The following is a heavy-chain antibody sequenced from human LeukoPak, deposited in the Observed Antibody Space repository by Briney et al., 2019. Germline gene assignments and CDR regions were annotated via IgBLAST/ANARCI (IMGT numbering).Heavy chain of an antibody. CDR2: ISVYNGNT. CDR1: GYTFSGYG. J-gene: IGHJ6*03. D-gene: IGHD5-24*01. CDR3: ARVLSSSHPDGYYYYYYMDV. Sequence: ASVKVSCKASGYTFSGYGITWVRQDPGQGLEWIGWISVYNGNTNYAQKVQGRVTMTTDTSTSTAYMEMRSLRSDDTAVYYCARVLSSSHPDGYYYYYYMDVWGTGTTVTVSS. V-gene: IGHV1-18*01.